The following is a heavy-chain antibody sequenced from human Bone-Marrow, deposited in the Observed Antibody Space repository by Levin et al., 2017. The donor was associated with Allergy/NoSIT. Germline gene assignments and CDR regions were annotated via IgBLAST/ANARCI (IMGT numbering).Heavy chain of an antibody. J-gene: IGHJ4*02. CDR2: ITSSSRPI. D-gene: IGHD6-13*01. V-gene: IGHV3-11*01. CDR1: GFSFSDYY. CDR3: ARDTITAVGYFDS. Sequence: GGSLRLSCAASGFSFSDYYMIWIGQAPGKGLEWVAYITSSSRPIYYADSVKGRFTISRDNTKNSLYLQMNSLRAEDTAVYYCARDTITAVGYFDSWGQGALVTVSS.